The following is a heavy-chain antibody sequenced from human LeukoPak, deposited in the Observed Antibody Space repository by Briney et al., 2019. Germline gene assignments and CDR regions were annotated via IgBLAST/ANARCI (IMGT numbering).Heavy chain of an antibody. Sequence: SQTPSLTCAISGDSVSSNSAAWNWIRQSPSRGLEWLGRTYYRSRWYNDYAVSVKSRITINPDTSKNQFSLQLNSVTPEDTAVYYCARSLSAYYYDSSGYYQFWGQGTLVTVSS. J-gene: IGHJ4*02. D-gene: IGHD3-22*01. V-gene: IGHV6-1*01. CDR1: GDSVSSNSAA. CDR3: ARSLSAYYYDSSGYYQF. CDR2: TYYRSRWYN.